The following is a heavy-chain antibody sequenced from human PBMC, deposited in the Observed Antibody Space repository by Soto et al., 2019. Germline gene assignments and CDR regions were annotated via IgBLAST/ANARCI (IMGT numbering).Heavy chain of an antibody. Sequence: SETLSLTCTVSVVSISSSSYYWGWIRQPPGKGLEWIGSIYYSGSTYYNPSLKSRVTISVDTSKNQFSLKLSSVTAAGTAVYYCARKLTYSSGSLYFDYWGQGTLVTVSS. CDR1: VVSISSSSYY. CDR3: ARKLTYSSGSLYFDY. V-gene: IGHV4-39*01. CDR2: IYYSGST. D-gene: IGHD6-19*01. J-gene: IGHJ4*02.